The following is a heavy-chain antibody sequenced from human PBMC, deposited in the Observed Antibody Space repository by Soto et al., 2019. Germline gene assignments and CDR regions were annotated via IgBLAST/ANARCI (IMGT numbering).Heavy chain of an antibody. D-gene: IGHD3-9*01. Sequence: ASVKVSCKASGYTFTSYGISWVRQAPGQGLEWMGWISAYNGNTNYAQKLQGRVTMTTDTSTSTAYMELRSLRSDDTAVYYCAREPQYYDILTGYYNTTIRYYMDVWGKGTTVTVSS. CDR1: GYTFTSYG. CDR2: ISAYNGNT. CDR3: AREPQYYDILTGYYNTTIRYYMDV. V-gene: IGHV1-18*01. J-gene: IGHJ6*03.